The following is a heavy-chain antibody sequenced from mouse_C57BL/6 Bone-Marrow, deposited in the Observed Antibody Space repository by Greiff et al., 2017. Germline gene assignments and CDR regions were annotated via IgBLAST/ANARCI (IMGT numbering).Heavy chain of an antibody. Sequence: QVHVKQPGAELVKPGASVKMSCKASGYTFTSYWITWVKQRPGQGLEWIGDIYPGSGSTNYNEKFKSKATLTVDTSSSTAYMQLSSLTSEDSAVYYCARYCYGIAMDYWGQGTSVTVSS. D-gene: IGHD1-2*01. CDR2: IYPGSGST. V-gene: IGHV1-55*01. CDR1: GYTFTSYW. CDR3: ARYCYGIAMDY. J-gene: IGHJ4*01.